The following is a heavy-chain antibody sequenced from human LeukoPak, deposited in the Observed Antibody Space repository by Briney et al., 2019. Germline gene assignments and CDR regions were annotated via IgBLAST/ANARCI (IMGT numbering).Heavy chain of an antibody. CDR3: ARSETQDIVVVVDAFDI. CDR2: IIPIFGTA. V-gene: IGHV1-69*05. Sequence: SVKVSCKASGGTFSSYAISWVRQAPGQGLEWMGGIIPIFGTANYAQKFQGRVTITTDESTSTAYMELSSPRSEDTAVYYCARSETQDIVVVVDAFDIWGQGTMVTVSS. D-gene: IGHD2-15*01. CDR1: GGTFSSYA. J-gene: IGHJ3*02.